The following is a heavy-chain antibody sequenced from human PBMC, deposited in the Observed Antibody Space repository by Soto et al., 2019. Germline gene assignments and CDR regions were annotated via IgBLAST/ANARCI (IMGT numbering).Heavy chain of an antibody. D-gene: IGHD5-12*01. V-gene: IGHV3-23*01. CDR2: ISGSGGST. CDR3: ARVIGVASMDH. CDR1: GFTFSSYA. Sequence: GGSLRLSCAASGFTFSSYAMSWVRQAPGKGLEWVSAISGSGGSTYYADSVKGRFTISRDNSKNTLYLQMNSLRAEHTAVYYCARVIGVASMDHWGQGTQVTVSS. J-gene: IGHJ4*02.